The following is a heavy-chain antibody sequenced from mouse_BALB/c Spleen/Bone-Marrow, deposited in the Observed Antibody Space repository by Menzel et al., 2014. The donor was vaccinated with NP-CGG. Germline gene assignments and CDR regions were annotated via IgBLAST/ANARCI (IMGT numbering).Heavy chain of an antibody. D-gene: IGHD1-1*01. Sequence: QVQLKQSGAELVKPGASVKVSCKASGYTFTNYWMQWVKQRPGQGLEWIGEIEPSDSYTNYNQDFKGKATLTVDKSSSTAYMQLSSLTSEDSAVYYCARGRTTVVSDYWGQGTSLTVSS. CDR2: IEPSDSYT. V-gene: IGHV1-69*02. CDR3: ARGRTTVVSDY. CDR1: GYTFTNYW. J-gene: IGHJ2*02.